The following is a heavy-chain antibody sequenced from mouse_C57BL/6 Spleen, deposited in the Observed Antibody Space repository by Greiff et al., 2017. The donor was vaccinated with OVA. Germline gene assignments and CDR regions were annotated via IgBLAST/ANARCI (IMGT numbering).Heavy chain of an antibody. J-gene: IGHJ2*01. Sequence: VQLQESGAELVRPGPSVKLSCKASGYTFTSYWMHWVKQRPGQGLEWIGVIDPSDSYTNYNQKFKGKATLTVDTSSSTAYMQLSSLTSEDSAVYYCARSGTGTDYWGQGTTLTVSS. CDR3: ARSGTGTDY. D-gene: IGHD4-1*01. CDR2: IDPSDSYT. CDR1: GYTFTSYW. V-gene: IGHV1-59*01.